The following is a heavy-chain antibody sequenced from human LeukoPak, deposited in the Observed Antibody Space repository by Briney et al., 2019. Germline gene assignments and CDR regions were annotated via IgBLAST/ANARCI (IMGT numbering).Heavy chain of an antibody. CDR1: GFTFSSYG. CDR3: AMVAATRHDAFDI. J-gene: IGHJ3*02. Sequence: GGSLRLSCAASGFTFSSYGMHWVRQAPGKGLEWVTIISYDGSNKYYADSVKGRFTISRDNSKNTLYLQMNSLRAEDTAVYYCAMVAATRHDAFDIWGQGTMVTVSS. V-gene: IGHV3-30*03. CDR2: ISYDGSNK. D-gene: IGHD2-15*01.